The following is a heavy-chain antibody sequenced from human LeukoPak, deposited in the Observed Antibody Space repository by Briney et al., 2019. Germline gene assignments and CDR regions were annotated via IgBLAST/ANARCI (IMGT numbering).Heavy chain of an antibody. D-gene: IGHD3-9*01. CDR1: GVSISSSEW. CDR2: IHRDGRT. J-gene: IGHJ4*02. Sequence: SGTLSLTCAVSGVSISSSEWWIWVRQPPGQGLEWIGEIHRDGRTRYNPSLKSRVTMSMDYSKNQFSLSVTSVTAADTAIYYCGKTDIYSNPIDYWGPGSLVTVSS. V-gene: IGHV4-4*02. CDR3: GKTDIYSNPIDY.